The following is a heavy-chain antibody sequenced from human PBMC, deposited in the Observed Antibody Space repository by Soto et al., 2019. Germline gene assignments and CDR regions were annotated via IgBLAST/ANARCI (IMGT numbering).Heavy chain of an antibody. Sequence: QLTLKESGPPLVRPAQTLTLTCAFSGFSLTTTSMGVAWIRQPPGKALEWLALIYWDDDQRYSPSLKDRPTSSKDPSRSRVLLTTSTLNPEDPGPSSCAHAGDDDLLSLDHWGPEPLATVPS. V-gene: IGHV2-5*02. J-gene: IGHJ4*02. CDR1: GFSLTTTSMG. CDR3: AHAGDDDLLSLDH. CDR2: IYWDDDQ. D-gene: IGHD1-1*01.